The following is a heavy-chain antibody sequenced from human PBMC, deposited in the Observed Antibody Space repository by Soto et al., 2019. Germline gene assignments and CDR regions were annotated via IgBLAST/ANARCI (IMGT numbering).Heavy chain of an antibody. CDR3: ARGYCSGGSCYQYGVPSYMDV. J-gene: IGHJ6*03. Sequence: SETLSLTCAVYGGSFSGYFWSWTRQPPGKGLEWIGEINHSGSTNYNPSLKSRVTVSADTSKNQFSLKLTSVTAADTAVYYCARGYCSGGSCYQYGVPSYMDVWGKGTTVTVSS. V-gene: IGHV4-34*01. CDR1: GGSFSGYF. D-gene: IGHD2-15*01. CDR2: INHSGST.